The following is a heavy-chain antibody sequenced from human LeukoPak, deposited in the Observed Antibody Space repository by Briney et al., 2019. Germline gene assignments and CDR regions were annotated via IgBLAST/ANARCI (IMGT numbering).Heavy chain of an antibody. D-gene: IGHD2-15*01. Sequence: GGSLRLSCAASGFTFSPYWMHWVRQVPGKELVWVSRIKGDGSSRAYADFVKGRFTISRDNAKNTLYLQMNSLRAEDTAVYYCAREFQHTSGFDYWGQGALVTVSS. CDR1: GFTFSPYW. V-gene: IGHV3-74*01. J-gene: IGHJ4*02. CDR2: IKGDGSSR. CDR3: AREFQHTSGFDY.